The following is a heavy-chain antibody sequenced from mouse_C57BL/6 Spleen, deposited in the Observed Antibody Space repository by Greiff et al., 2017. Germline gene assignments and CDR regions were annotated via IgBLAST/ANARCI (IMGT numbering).Heavy chain of an antibody. CDR3: TYGNYGCAY. CDR1: GFTFSNYW. D-gene: IGHD2-1*01. Sequence: EVKLMESGGGLVPPGGSMKLSCVASGFTFSNYWMNWVRQSPEKGLEWVAQIRLKSDNYATHYAESVKGRFTISRDDSKSSVYLQMNNLRAEDTGIYYSTYGNYGCAYWGQGTLVTVSA. V-gene: IGHV6-3*01. CDR2: IRLKSDNYAT. J-gene: IGHJ3*01.